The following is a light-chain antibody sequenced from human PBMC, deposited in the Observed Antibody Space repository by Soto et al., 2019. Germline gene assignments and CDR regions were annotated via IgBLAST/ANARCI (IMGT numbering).Light chain of an antibody. CDR2: AAS. CDR3: QQSYSSPFT. J-gene: IGKJ3*01. CDR1: QSISSY. Sequence: DIPMTQSPSSLSASVGDRVTITCRASQSISSYLNWYQQKLGKAPNLLIYAASSLQSGVPSKFSGSGSGTDFTLTISSLQPEDFATYYCQQSYSSPFTFGPGTKVDIK. V-gene: IGKV1-39*01.